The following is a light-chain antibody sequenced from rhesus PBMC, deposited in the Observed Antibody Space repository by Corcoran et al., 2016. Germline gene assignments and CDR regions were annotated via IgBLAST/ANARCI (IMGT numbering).Light chain of an antibody. V-gene: IGKV3-42*03. J-gene: IGKJ4*01. CDR1: QSVSSS. CDR2: GAA. CDR3: QQYSNWTLT. Sequence: EIVMTQSPATLSWSPGERATHSCRASQSVSSSLAWYQQKPGQAPRLLLYGAATRAAGIPNRLRGSGSWTDFTLTISSLEPGDFTVYYSQQYSNWTLTFGEGTKVAIK.